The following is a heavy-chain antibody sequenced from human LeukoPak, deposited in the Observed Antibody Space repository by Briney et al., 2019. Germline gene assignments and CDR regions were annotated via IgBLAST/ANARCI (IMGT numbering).Heavy chain of an antibody. D-gene: IGHD6-19*01. CDR1: GFTFSSYS. Sequence: GGSLRLSCAASGFTFSSYSMNWVRQAPGKGLEWVSSISSSSSYIYYADSVKGRFTISRDNAKNSLYLQMNSLRAEDTAVYYCARAGSSSGPYYFDYWGQGTLVTVSS. V-gene: IGHV3-21*01. CDR3: ARAGSSSGPYYFDY. CDR2: ISSSSSYI. J-gene: IGHJ4*02.